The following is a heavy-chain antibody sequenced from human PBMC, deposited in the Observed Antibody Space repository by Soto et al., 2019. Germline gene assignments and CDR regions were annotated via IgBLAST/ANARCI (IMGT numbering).Heavy chain of an antibody. J-gene: IGHJ6*02. CDR1: GYTGSSGRCY. Sequence: PPGTLTLTNLVSGYTGSSGRCYWPWLRPPPGKGLEWIGYISYTGRTKYNPSLQSRVTISVDTSKNDFSLNLSSVTAADTAVYFCAREWGLLPYYVMNVWGHGTAV. CDR2: ISYTGRT. V-gene: IGHV4-61*03. D-gene: IGHD7-27*01. CDR3: AREWGLLPYYVMNV.